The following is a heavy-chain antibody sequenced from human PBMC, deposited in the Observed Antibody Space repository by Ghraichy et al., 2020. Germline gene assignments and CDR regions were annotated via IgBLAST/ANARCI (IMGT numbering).Heavy chain of an antibody. D-gene: IGHD1-26*01. CDR3: TRGVLREPGIAEY. CDR2: LSGDGSDK. Sequence: GESLNISCAASGFTFSRHWIHWVRQAPGKGLEWVASLSGDGSDKRYVDSVKGRFTISRDNSKNSLYLQMNSLRADDTAVYYCTRGVLREPGIAEYLGQVTLGAVSS. CDR1: GFTFSRHW. V-gene: IGHV3-7*03. J-gene: IGHJ4*02.